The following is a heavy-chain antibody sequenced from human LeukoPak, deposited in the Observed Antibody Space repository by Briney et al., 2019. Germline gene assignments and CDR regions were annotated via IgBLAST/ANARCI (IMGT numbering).Heavy chain of an antibody. Sequence: SETLSLTCAVYGGSFSGYYWSWIRQPPGMGLEWIGEINHSGSTYYNPSLKSRVTISVDTSKNQFSLKLSSVTAADTAVYYCARRRSGYDYVWGSYRYTLGFNWFDPWGQGTLVTVSS. CDR3: ARRRSGYDYVWGSYRYTLGFNWFDP. J-gene: IGHJ5*02. CDR2: INHSGST. D-gene: IGHD3-16*02. CDR1: GGSFSGYY. V-gene: IGHV4-34*01.